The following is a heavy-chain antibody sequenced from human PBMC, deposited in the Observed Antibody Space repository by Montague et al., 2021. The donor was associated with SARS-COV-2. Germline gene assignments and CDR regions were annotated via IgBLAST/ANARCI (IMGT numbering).Heavy chain of an antibody. Sequence: SETLSLTCTVSGVVELRRRSEEHTSELQSPMYLVCRLLLENNANYSPSLKSRVTMSVDTSQNQFSLKLNSLPAADTAVYYCARGDHPQSGSWYFFDTWGQGALVTVSS. J-gene: IGHJ4*02. V-gene: IGHV4-4*07. CDR2: LLLENNA. CDR1: GVVELRRR. CDR3: ARGDHPQSGSWYFFDT. D-gene: IGHD6-13*01.